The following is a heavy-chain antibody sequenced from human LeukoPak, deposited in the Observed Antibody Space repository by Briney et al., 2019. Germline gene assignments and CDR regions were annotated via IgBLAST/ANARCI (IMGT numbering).Heavy chain of an antibody. CDR3: ASAQYCSSTSCYHLTGFDP. D-gene: IGHD2-2*01. Sequence: ASVKVSCKASGGTFSSYAISWVRQAPGQGLEWMGGIIPIFGTANYAQKFQGRVTITADKSTSTAYMELSSLRSEDTAVYYCASAQYCSSTSCYHLTGFDPWGQGTLVTVSS. V-gene: IGHV1-69*06. CDR2: IIPIFGTA. CDR1: GGTFSSYA. J-gene: IGHJ5*02.